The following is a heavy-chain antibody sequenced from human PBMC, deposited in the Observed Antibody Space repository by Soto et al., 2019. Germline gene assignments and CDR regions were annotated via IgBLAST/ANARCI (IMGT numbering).Heavy chain of an antibody. D-gene: IGHD3-10*01. CDR2: INAGSGNT. V-gene: IGHV1-3*01. CDR1: GYTFTRYA. J-gene: IGHJ4*02. Sequence: GASVKVSCKASGYTFTRYAMHWVRQPPGQRLAWMGWINAGSGNTKYSQKFQRRDTITSETSASTTYMELSRLRSEDTAVYFCAGDLRIYGSGSYYSHRFDYWGQGTLVTVSS. CDR3: AGDLRIYGSGSYYSHRFDY.